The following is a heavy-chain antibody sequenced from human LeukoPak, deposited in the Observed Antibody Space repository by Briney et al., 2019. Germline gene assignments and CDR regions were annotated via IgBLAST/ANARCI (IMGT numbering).Heavy chain of an antibody. CDR3: ARDRMDYEADY. Sequence: PGGSLRLSCAASGVSVSDNYMSWVRQASGKGLQWVSTIYSGGSTYYADSVKGRFTISRDNAKNSLYLQMNGLRAEDTAVYYCARDRMDYEADYWGQGTLVTVSS. CDR2: IYSGGST. J-gene: IGHJ4*02. D-gene: IGHD4-17*01. V-gene: IGHV3-66*01. CDR1: GVSVSDNY.